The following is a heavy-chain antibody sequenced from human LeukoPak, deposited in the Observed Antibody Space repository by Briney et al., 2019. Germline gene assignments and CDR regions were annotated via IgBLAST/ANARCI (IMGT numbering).Heavy chain of an antibody. V-gene: IGHV4-31*03. CDR1: GGSISSGGYY. Sequence: PSQTLSLTCTVSGGSISSGGYYWSWIRQHPGKGLEWIGYIYYSGSTYYNPSLKSRVTISVDTSKNQFSLKLSSVTAADTAVYYCARDSRLVVVEPYYYYGMDVWGQGTTVTVSS. CDR2: IYYSGST. CDR3: ARDSRLVVVEPYYYYGMDV. J-gene: IGHJ6*02. D-gene: IGHD2-15*01.